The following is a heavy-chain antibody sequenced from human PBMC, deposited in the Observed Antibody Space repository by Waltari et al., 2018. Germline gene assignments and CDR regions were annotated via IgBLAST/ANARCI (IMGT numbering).Heavy chain of an antibody. V-gene: IGHV3-23*03. Sequence: VQLLESGGGLVQPGGSLRLSCAASGFTFSSYAMSWVRQAPGKGLEWVSVIYSGGSTYYADSVKGRFTISRDNSKNTLYLQMNSLRAEDTAVYYCAMSRSSSSLDYWGQGTLVTVSS. J-gene: IGHJ4*02. CDR2: IYSGGST. CDR3: AMSRSSSSLDY. D-gene: IGHD6-6*01. CDR1: GFTFSSYA.